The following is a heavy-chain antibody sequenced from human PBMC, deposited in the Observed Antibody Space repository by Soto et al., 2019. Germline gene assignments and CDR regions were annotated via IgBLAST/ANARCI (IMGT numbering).Heavy chain of an antibody. CDR1: GFTFSSYG. V-gene: IGHV3-33*01. Sequence: PGGSLRLSCAASGFTFSSYGMHWVRQAPGKGLEWVAVIWHDGSNKYYADSVKGRFTISRDNSKNTLYLQMNSLRAEDTAVYYCARENYDFWSGYYSPAAMDVWGQGTTVTVSS. CDR2: IWHDGSNK. D-gene: IGHD3-3*01. CDR3: ARENYDFWSGYYSPAAMDV. J-gene: IGHJ6*02.